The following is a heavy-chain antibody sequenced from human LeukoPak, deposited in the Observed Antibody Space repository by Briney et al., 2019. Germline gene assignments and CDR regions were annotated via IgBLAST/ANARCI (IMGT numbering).Heavy chain of an antibody. V-gene: IGHV3-21*03. Sequence: GGSLRLSCAASGFTFSSYSMNWVRQAPGKGLEWVSSISSSSADMSYADSVKDRFTISRDNAKNSLYLQMNSLRAEDTAVYYCARGSLEQLSHAIDIWGQGTLVTVSS. D-gene: IGHD6-13*01. CDR2: ISSSSADM. CDR3: ARGSLEQLSHAIDI. CDR1: GFTFSSYS. J-gene: IGHJ3*02.